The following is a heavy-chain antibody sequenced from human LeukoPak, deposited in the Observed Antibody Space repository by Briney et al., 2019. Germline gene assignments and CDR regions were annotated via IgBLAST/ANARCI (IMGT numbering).Heavy chain of an antibody. CDR3: TRDHCSYINCYEDYYYGMDV. Sequence: GASVKVSFKASGYTFTGYYMHWVRQAPGQGLEWMGWINPDTGATDIAQKFHGRVTMTRDTSISAAYMELSRLRSDDTAVYYCTRDHCSYINCYEDYYYGMDVWGQGTTVTVSS. CDR2: INPDTGAT. V-gene: IGHV1-2*02. CDR1: GYTFTGYY. D-gene: IGHD2-2*01. J-gene: IGHJ6*02.